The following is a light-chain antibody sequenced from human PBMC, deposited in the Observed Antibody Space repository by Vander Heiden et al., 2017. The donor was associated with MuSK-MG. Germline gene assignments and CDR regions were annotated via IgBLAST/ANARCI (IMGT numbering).Light chain of an antibody. J-gene: IGKJ4*01. CDR2: WAS. CDR1: QSVLYSTNNNNY. V-gene: IGKV4-1*01. Sequence: DIVLTQSPGSLAVSLGERATTHCKSRQSVLYSTNNNNYVAWYQQKPGQPPKLLIYWASTRQSGVPSRFSGSGSGTDSTLTISSLQAEDVAVYYWQQYYSTPLTFGGGTKVEIK. CDR3: QQYYSTPLT.